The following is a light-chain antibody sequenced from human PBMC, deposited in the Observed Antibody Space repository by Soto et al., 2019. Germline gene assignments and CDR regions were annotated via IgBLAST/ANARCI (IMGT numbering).Light chain of an antibody. Sequence: QSVLTQPPSVSGAPGQRVTISCAGSRSNIGAGYDVHWYQQLPGTAPKLLIYGNSNRPSGVPDRFSGSKSGTSASLAITGLQAEDEADYYCQSYDSSLSGRGVVFGGGTQLTVL. CDR2: GNS. V-gene: IGLV1-40*01. CDR3: QSYDSSLSGRGVV. CDR1: RSNIGAGYD. J-gene: IGLJ2*01.